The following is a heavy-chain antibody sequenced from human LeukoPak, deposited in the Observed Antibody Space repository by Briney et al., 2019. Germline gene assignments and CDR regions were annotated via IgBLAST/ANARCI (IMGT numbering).Heavy chain of an antibody. CDR2: IKQDGSEK. V-gene: IGHV3-7*01. D-gene: IGHD5-18*01. CDR1: GFTFSSYW. CDR3: ARGALRYSYGHFDY. Sequence: PGGSLRLSCAASGFTFSSYWMSWVRQAPGKGLEWVANIKQDGSEKYYVDSVKGRFTISRDNAKNSLYLQMNSLRAEDTAVYYCARGALRYSYGHFDYWGRGTLVTVSS. J-gene: IGHJ4*02.